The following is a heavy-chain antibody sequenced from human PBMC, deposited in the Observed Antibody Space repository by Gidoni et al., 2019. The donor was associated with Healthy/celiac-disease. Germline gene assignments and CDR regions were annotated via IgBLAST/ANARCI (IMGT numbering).Heavy chain of an antibody. J-gene: IGHJ5*02. D-gene: IGHD1-26*01. CDR1: GGTFSSYA. CDR2: IIPIFGTA. Sequence: QVQLVQSGAEVKKPGSSVKVSCKASGGTFSSYAISWVRQAPGQGLEWMGGIIPIFGTANYAQKFQGRVTITADESTSTAYMELSSLRSEDTAVYYCARLRVGATKGGRSRWFDPWGQGTLVTVSS. CDR3: ARLRVGATKGGRSRWFDP. V-gene: IGHV1-69*01.